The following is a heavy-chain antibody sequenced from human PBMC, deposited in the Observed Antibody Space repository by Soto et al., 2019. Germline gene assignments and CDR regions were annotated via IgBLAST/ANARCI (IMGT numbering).Heavy chain of an antibody. CDR1: GFTFSSYA. V-gene: IGHV3-30-3*01. Sequence: QVQLVESGGGVVQPGRSLGLSCAASGFTFSSYAIHWVRQAPGEGLEWVAVISYDGTNKFYADSVKGRFTISRDNSKKMLYLQMNSLRPEDTALYYCARSSPSSTTWYVPTVDYWGQGTLVTVSS. D-gene: IGHD3-10*02. CDR2: ISYDGTNK. J-gene: IGHJ4*02. CDR3: ARSSPSSTTWYVPTVDY.